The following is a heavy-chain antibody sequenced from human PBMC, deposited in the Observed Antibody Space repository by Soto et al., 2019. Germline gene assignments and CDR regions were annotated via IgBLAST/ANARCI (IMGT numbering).Heavy chain of an antibody. Sequence: QLQLQESGSGLVKPSQTLCLTCSVSGGSISSGGYAWNWIRQAPGKGLEWIGYIYHSGYTLYNPSLKGRVTVSVDKSKNHFSLNLTSVTAADTAVYYCARDQLEGNWFDPWGQGTLVTVSS. CDR3: ARDQLEGNWFDP. J-gene: IGHJ5*02. CDR2: IYHSGYT. D-gene: IGHD1-1*01. V-gene: IGHV4-30-2*01. CDR1: GGSISSGGYA.